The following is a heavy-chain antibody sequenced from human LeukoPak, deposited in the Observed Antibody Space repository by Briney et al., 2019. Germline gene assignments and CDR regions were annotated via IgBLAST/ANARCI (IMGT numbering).Heavy chain of an antibody. Sequence: GGSLRLSCAASGFTFSSYSMNWVRQAPGKGLDWVSYISSSSSTIYYADSVKGRFTISRDNAKNSLYLQMNSLRAEDTAVYYCARAGVIPSAFDIWGQGQWSPSLQ. CDR1: GFTFSSYS. CDR3: ARAGVIPSAFDI. D-gene: IGHD3-16*02. V-gene: IGHV3-48*01. J-gene: IGHJ3*02. CDR2: ISSSSSTI.